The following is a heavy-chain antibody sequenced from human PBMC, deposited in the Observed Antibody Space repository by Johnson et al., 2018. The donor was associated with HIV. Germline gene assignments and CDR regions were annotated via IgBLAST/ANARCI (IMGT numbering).Heavy chain of an antibody. CDR3: ASSALGIMGAFDI. Sequence: VQLVESGGVVVQPGGSMRLSCAASGFTFDDYTMHWVRQALGKGLAWVSLISRDGGSEYYAYSVKGKFTTHRDTSKNTLNLQMGSLRAEDMAVYNCASSALGIMGAFDIWGQGTMVTVSS. J-gene: IGHJ3*02. D-gene: IGHD6-25*01. CDR2: ISRDGGSE. V-gene: IGHV3-43*01. CDR1: GFTFDDYT.